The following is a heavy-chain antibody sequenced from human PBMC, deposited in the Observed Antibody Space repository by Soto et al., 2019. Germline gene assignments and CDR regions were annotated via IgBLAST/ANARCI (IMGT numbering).Heavy chain of an antibody. D-gene: IGHD3-10*01. V-gene: IGHV3-23*01. CDR2: ISGSGDRT. Sequence: EVQLLESGGGLVQHGGSLRISCTASGFTFDNYAMAWVRQAPGKGLEWVAGISGSGDRTNYVDSVKGRFTISRDNSKNRLYLQMKSLRAEDTALYYCAKDYGVRGIMTNLFDSWGQGTLVAVSS. CDR3: AKDYGVRGIMTNLFDS. CDR1: GFTFDNYA. J-gene: IGHJ5*01.